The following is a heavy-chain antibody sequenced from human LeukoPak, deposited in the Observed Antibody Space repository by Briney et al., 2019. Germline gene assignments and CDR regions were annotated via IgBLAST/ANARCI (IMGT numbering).Heavy chain of an antibody. Sequence: SETLSLTCSVSGDSISIYYWSWIRQPPGKGLEWLGSVSHSGITYYNSSLNSRVTISVDTSKNQFSLKVSSVTAADTAVYYCARLVIPWGQGILVTVSS. CDR2: VSHSGIT. D-gene: IGHD3-10*01. CDR1: GDSISIYY. CDR3: ARLVIP. J-gene: IGHJ5*02. V-gene: IGHV4-38-2*02.